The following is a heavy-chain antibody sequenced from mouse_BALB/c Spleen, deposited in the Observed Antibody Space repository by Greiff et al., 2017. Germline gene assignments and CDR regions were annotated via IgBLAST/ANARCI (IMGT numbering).Heavy chain of an antibody. J-gene: IGHJ2*01. D-gene: IGHD2-1*01. CDR2: IDPENGDT. Sequence: VQLQQSGAELVRSGASVKLSCTASGFNIKDYYMHWVKQRPEQGLEWIGWIDPENGDTEYAPKFQGKATMTADTSSNTAYLQLSSLTSEDTAVYYFNLYYGNLDYWGQGTTLTVSS. CDR1: GFNIKDYY. CDR3: NLYYGNLDY. V-gene: IGHV14-4*02.